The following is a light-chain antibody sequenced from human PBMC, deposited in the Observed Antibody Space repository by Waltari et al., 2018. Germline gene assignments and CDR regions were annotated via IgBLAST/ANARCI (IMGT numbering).Light chain of an antibody. CDR2: AAT. J-gene: IGKJ4*01. CDR3: QHRSNWPLT. Sequence: SCHSDFAWYQQEPGQTTRRLRYAATDRATGIPARFSGSGSGTDFTLTISSLEPEDFALYYCQHRSNWPLTFGGGTKVEIK. CDR1: SCHSD. V-gene: IGKV3-11*01.